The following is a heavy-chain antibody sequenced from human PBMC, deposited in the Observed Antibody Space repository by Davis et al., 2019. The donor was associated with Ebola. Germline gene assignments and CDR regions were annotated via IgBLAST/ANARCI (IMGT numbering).Heavy chain of an antibody. Sequence: PGGSLRLSCAASGFTFSSYAMSWVRQVPGKGMEWVAAIYSGGSAHYRDSVKGRFIISRDNSKNTLYLQMNSLRAEDTAVYYCAKDVAYSSGWYPYYFDYWGQGTLVTVSS. D-gene: IGHD6-19*01. CDR1: GFTFSSYA. J-gene: IGHJ4*02. V-gene: IGHV3-23*03. CDR2: IYSGGSA. CDR3: AKDVAYSSGWYPYYFDY.